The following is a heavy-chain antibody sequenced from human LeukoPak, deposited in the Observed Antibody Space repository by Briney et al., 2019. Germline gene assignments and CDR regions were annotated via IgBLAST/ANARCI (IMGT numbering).Heavy chain of an antibody. D-gene: IGHD3-22*01. CDR1: GFTFSSYS. V-gene: IGHV3-9*01. CDR2: ISWNSGSI. CDR3: AKDTLTYYYDSSGYWGAFDI. J-gene: IGHJ3*02. Sequence: GGSLRLSCAASGFTFSSYSMNWVRQAPGKGLEWVSGISWNSGSIGYADSVKGRFTISRDNAKNTLYLQMNSLRAEDTALYYCAKDTLTYYYDSSGYWGAFDIWGQGTMVTVSS.